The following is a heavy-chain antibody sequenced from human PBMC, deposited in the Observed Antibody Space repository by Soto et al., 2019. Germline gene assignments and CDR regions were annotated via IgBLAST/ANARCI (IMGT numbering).Heavy chain of an antibody. Sequence: QVQLVESGGGVVQPGRSLRLSCAASGFTFSSYGMHWVRQAPGKGLEWVAVIWYDGSNKYYADSVKGRFTISRDNSKNTLYLQMNSLRDEDTAVYYCARDGGSIAAAGDGMDVWGQGTTVTVSS. D-gene: IGHD6-13*01. J-gene: IGHJ6*02. CDR3: ARDGGSIAAAGDGMDV. V-gene: IGHV3-33*01. CDR1: GFTFSSYG. CDR2: IWYDGSNK.